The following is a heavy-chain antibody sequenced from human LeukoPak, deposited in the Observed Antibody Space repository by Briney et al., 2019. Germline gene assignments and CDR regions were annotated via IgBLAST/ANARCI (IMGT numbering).Heavy chain of an antibody. CDR1: GFTFRSYE. Sequence: GGSLRLSCAASGFTFRSYEMNWVRQAPGKGLEWVSVIYSGGSTYYADSVKGRFTISRDNSKNTLYLQMDSLRAEDTAVYYCARGVVVPAAIIPYYFDCWGQGTLVTVSS. D-gene: IGHD2-2*01. CDR2: IYSGGST. CDR3: ARGVVVPAAIIPYYFDC. J-gene: IGHJ4*02. V-gene: IGHV3-66*02.